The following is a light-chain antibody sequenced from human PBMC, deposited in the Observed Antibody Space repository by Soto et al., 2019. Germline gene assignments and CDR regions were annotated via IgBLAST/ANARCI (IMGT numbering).Light chain of an antibody. CDR2: EVT. CDR1: SSDVGGYNY. V-gene: IGLV2-14*03. Sequence: QSVLTDPASVSGSPCQSITISFTGTSSDVGGYNYVSWYQQHPGKAPKLLIYEVTNRPSGVSNRFSGSKSGNTASLTISGLQAEDEADYYCSSYTTNSTPVFGTGTKVTVL. J-gene: IGLJ1*01. CDR3: SSYTTNSTPV.